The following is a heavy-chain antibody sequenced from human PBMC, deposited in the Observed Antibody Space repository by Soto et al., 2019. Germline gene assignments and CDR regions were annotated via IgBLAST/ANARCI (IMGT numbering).Heavy chain of an antibody. V-gene: IGHV3-72*01. CDR1: GFTFSDHY. D-gene: IGHD4-4*01. Sequence: EVQLVESGGGLVQPGRSLRLSCAAFGFTFSDHYMDWVRQAPGKGLEWVGRIRNKANSYTTEYAASVKGRFTISRDDSKNSLFLQMNSLKTEDTAVYYCSRAGILTTPYYFDYWGQGTLVTASS. CDR3: SRAGILTTPYYFDY. CDR2: IRNKANSYTT. J-gene: IGHJ4*01.